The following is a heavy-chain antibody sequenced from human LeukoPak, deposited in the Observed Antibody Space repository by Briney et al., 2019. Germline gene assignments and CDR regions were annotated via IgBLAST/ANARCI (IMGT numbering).Heavy chain of an antibody. V-gene: IGHV4-59*01. J-gene: IGHJ5*02. CDR3: ARGYYDFWSGYPHWFDP. CDR2: IYYSGST. CDR1: GGSISSYY. Sequence: PSETLSLTCTVSGGSISSYYWSWIRQPPGKGLEWIGYIYYSGSTNYNPSLKSRVTISVDTSKNQFSLELSSVTAADTAVYYCARGYYDFWSGYPHWFDPWGQGTLVTVSS. D-gene: IGHD3-3*01.